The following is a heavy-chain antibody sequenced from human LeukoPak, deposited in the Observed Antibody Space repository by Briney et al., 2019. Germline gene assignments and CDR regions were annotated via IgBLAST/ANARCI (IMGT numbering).Heavy chain of an antibody. J-gene: IGHJ3*02. CDR2: ISYDGSNK. CDR3: ARVPSRELYGDYDDAFDI. CDR1: GFTFSSYA. Sequence: PGGSLRLSCAASGFTFSSYAMHWVRQAPGKGLEWVAVISYDGSNKYYADSVKGRFTISRDNSKNTLYLQMNSLRAEDTAVYYCARVPSRELYGDYDDAFDIWGQGTMVTVSS. D-gene: IGHD4-17*01. V-gene: IGHV3-30-3*01.